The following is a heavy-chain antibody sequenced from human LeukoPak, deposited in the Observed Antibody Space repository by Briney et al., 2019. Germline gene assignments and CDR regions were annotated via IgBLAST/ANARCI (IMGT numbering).Heavy chain of an antibody. Sequence: GGSLRLSCVGSGFTLSGYYMSWIRQAPGKGLEWVSYISSSSSYTNYADSVKGRFTISRDNAKSSLYLQMNSLRAEDTAVYYCAREKDYDILTGIDYWGQGTLATVSS. V-gene: IGHV3-11*05. D-gene: IGHD3-9*01. CDR3: AREKDYDILTGIDY. CDR1: GFTLSGYY. CDR2: ISSSSSYT. J-gene: IGHJ4*02.